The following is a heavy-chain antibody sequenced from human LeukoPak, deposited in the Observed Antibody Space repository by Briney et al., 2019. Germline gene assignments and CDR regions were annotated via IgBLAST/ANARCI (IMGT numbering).Heavy chain of an antibody. Sequence: GGSLRLSCAASGFIVSNNYMSWVRQAPGKGPEWVSVIYSGGSTYYADSVKGRFTISRDNSKNTLYLQMNSLRAEDTALYYCARVIRPQRFFGFDPWGQGTLVTVSS. V-gene: IGHV3-53*01. J-gene: IGHJ5*02. CDR3: ARVIRPQRFFGFDP. CDR1: GFIVSNNY. CDR2: IYSGGST. D-gene: IGHD3-3*01.